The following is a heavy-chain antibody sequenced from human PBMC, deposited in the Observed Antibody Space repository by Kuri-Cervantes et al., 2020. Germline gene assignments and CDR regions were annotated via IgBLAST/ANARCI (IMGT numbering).Heavy chain of an antibody. CDR3: ARDRYSGYDYGYYYYYMDV. J-gene: IGHJ6*03. CDR2: ISGSGGST. CDR1: GFTFSSYA. Sequence: GESLKISCAASGFTFSSYAMSWVRQAPGKGLEWVSAISGSGGSTYYADSVKGRFTISRDNAKNSLYLQMNSLRAEDTAVYYCARDRYSGYDYGYYYYYMDVWGKGTTVTVSS. V-gene: IGHV3-23*01. D-gene: IGHD5-12*01.